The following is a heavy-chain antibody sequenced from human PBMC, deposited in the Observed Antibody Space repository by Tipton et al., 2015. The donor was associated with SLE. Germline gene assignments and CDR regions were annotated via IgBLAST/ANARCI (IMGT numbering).Heavy chain of an antibody. CDR2: IYNGGNT. CDR1: GGSINTYY. V-gene: IGHV4-4*07. D-gene: IGHD2-2*01. Sequence: TLSLTCTVSGGSINTYYWAWVRQPAGKGLEWIGRIYNGGNTKYNPSPESRVSLSVDTSRGQFFLEVRSVTAADTAVYYCVVCSPSSCSYFDYWGQGRLVTVSS. J-gene: IGHJ4*02. CDR3: VVCSPSSCSYFDY.